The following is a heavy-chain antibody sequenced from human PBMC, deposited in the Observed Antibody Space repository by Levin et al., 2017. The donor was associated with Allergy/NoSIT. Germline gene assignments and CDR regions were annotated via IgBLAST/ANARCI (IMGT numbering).Heavy chain of an antibody. J-gene: IGHJ4*02. CDR2: IWYDGSNK. CDR3: ARDEYRYCSGGSCYSPDY. D-gene: IGHD2-15*01. CDR1: GFTFSSYG. Sequence: GGSLRLSCAASGFTFSSYGMHWVRQAPGKGLEWVAVIWYDGSNKYYADSVKGRFTISRDNSKNTLYLQMNSLRAEDTAVYYCARDEYRYCSGGSCYSPDYWGQGTLVTVSS. V-gene: IGHV3-33*01.